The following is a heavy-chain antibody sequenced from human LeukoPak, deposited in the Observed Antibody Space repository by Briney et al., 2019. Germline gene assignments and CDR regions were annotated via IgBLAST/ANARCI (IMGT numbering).Heavy chain of an antibody. V-gene: IGHV3-23*01. J-gene: IGHJ4*02. D-gene: IGHD3-16*02. CDR2: ISGSGGST. CDR3: AKDQRYYDYVWGSYRYPRLDY. CDR1: GFTFSSYA. Sequence: GGSLRLSCAASGFTFSSYAMSWVRQAPGKGLEWVSAISGSGGSTYYADPVKGRFTISRDNSKNTLYLQMNSLRAEDTAVYYCAKDQRYYDYVWGSYRYPRLDYWGQGTLVTVSS.